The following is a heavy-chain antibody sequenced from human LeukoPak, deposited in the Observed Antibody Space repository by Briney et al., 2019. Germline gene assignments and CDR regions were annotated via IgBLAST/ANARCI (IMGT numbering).Heavy chain of an antibody. D-gene: IGHD5-12*01. V-gene: IGHV4-39*01. CDR2: IYYSGST. CDR3: ASGEDIVATFVYDY. Sequence: PSETLSLTCTVSGGSISSSSYYWGWIRQPPGKGLEWIGSIYYSGSTYYNPSLKSRVTISVDTSKNQFSLKLSSVTAADTAVYYCASGEDIVATFVYDYWGQGTLVTVSS. CDR1: GGSISSSSYY. J-gene: IGHJ4*02.